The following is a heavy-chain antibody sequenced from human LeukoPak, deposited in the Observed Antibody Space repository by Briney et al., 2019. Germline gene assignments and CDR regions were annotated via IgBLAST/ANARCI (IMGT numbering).Heavy chain of an antibody. Sequence: GGSLRLSCAPSGFTLSSFAMSWGREAPGQGVGWVSAFSGSGGSTYYADSLKSRFTISRHNTNTTIYLPMSRVRAPHTAVFYFAKDGESSSPNWCAPWGQGNLVTVSS. CDR1: GFTLSSFA. CDR3: AKDGESSSPNWCAP. CDR2: FSGSGGST. D-gene: IGHD6-13*01. V-gene: IGHV3-23*01. J-gene: IGHJ5*02.